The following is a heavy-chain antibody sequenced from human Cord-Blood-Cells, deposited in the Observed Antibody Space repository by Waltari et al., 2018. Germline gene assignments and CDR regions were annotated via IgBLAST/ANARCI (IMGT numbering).Heavy chain of an antibody. J-gene: IGHJ4*02. D-gene: IGHD6-13*01. Sequence: QVQLVESGGGVVQPGRSLRLSCAASGFTFSSYAMHRVRQAPGKGLEWVAVISYDGSNKYYADSVKGRFTISRDNSKNTLYLQMNSLRAEDTAVYYCARTSSWYYFDYWGQGTLVTVSS. CDR2: ISYDGSNK. CDR3: ARTSSWYYFDY. CDR1: GFTFSSYA. V-gene: IGHV3-30-3*01.